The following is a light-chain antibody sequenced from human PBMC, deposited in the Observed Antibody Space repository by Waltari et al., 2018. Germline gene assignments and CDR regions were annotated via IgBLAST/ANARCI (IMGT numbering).Light chain of an antibody. CDR2: EVY. J-gene: IGLJ3*02. CDR3: SSYTNSSTWV. V-gene: IGLV2-14*01. Sequence: QSALTQPASVSESPGQSVTISCTGTSSDIGNYNPVSWYQQHPGNAPKLIIFEVYDRPSGVSDRFSASKSANTASLTISGLQAEDEADYYCSSYTNSSTWVFGGGTSLTVL. CDR1: SSDIGNYNP.